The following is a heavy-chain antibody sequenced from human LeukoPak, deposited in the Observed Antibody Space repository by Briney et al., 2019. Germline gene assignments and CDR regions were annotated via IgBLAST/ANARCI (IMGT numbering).Heavy chain of an antibody. CDR3: AILSSGWYYFDY. CDR2: IYPGDSDT. Sequence: GESLKISCKGSGYSFINYWIGWVRQMPGKGLEWMAIIYPGDSDTKYSPSFQGQVTISADKSIPTAYLQWSSLKASDTAMYYCAILSSGWYYFDYWGQGTLVTVSS. CDR1: GYSFINYW. D-gene: IGHD6-19*01. V-gene: IGHV5-51*01. J-gene: IGHJ4*02.